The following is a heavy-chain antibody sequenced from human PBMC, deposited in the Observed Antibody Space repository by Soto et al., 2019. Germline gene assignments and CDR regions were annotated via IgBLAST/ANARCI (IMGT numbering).Heavy chain of an antibody. D-gene: IGHD2-15*01. J-gene: IGHJ4*02. Sequence: GGSLRLSCAASGFTFSNYAMTWVRQAPGTGLEWVSSITGGGDRTSYADSVKGRFTISRDNSKNTLYLQMDSLRAEDTAVYFCAYLSCVSSRHPSPFDSSGQRTLVTVSS. V-gene: IGHV3-23*01. CDR2: ITGGGDRT. CDR1: GFTFSNYA. CDR3: AYLSCVSSRHPSPFDS.